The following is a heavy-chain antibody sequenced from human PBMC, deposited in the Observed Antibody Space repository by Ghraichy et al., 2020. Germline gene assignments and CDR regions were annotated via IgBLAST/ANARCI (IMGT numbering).Heavy chain of an antibody. CDR2: ISAYNGNT. CDR3: ARDKLGYCTNGVCSYYYYGMDV. J-gene: IGHJ6*02. Sequence: SVKVSCKASGYTFTSYGISWVRQAPGQGLEWMGWISAYNGNTNYAQKLQGRVTMTTDTSTSTAYMELRSLRSDDTAVYYCARDKLGYCTNGVCSYYYYGMDVWGQGTTVTVSS. D-gene: IGHD2-8*01. CDR1: GYTFTSYG. V-gene: IGHV1-18*04.